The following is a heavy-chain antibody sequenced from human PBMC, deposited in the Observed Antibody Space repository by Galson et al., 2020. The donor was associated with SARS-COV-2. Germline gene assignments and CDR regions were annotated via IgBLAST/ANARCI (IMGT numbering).Heavy chain of an antibody. D-gene: IGHD4-17*01. V-gene: IGHV4-39*07. J-gene: IGHJ4*02. CDR1: GGSMSTGVYF. CDR3: AKDDYGPVY. CDR2: MFYSGST. Sequence: SETLSLTCDVSGGSMSTGVYFWGWIRQPPGKGLEWIGSMFYSGSTYYNPSLMSRVSISVDRSKNQFSLNLNSVTAADTAIYYCAKDDYGPVYWGQGALVTVSS.